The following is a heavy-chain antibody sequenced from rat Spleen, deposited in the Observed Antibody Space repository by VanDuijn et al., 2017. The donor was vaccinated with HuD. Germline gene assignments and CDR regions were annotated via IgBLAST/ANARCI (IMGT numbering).Heavy chain of an antibody. V-gene: IGHV5-29*01. CDR2: ISYDGSST. CDR3: AVAGYGY. D-gene: IGHD1-7*01. CDR1: GFTFSDYY. J-gene: IGHJ2*01. Sequence: EVQLVESDGGLVQPGRSLKLSCAASGFTFSDYYMAWVRQAPTKGLEWVATISYDGSSTYYLDTVKGRFPITRDNAENTVDLQRNSLRSEDTATYYCAVAGYGYWGQGVMVTVSS.